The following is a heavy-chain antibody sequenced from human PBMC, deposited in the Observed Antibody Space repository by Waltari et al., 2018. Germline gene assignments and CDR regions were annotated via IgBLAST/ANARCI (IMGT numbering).Heavy chain of an antibody. J-gene: IGHJ4*02. CDR3: AREPKTLGVVITYFDY. Sequence: QVQLQESGPGLVKPSQTLSLTCTVSGGSISSGDYYWSWIRQPPGKGLEWIGYIYYSGSTYSNPSLKSRVTISVDTSKNQFSLKLSSVTAADTAVYYCAREPKTLGVVITYFDYWGQGTLVTVSS. V-gene: IGHV4-30-4*08. CDR1: GGSISSGDYY. D-gene: IGHD3-22*01. CDR2: IYYSGST.